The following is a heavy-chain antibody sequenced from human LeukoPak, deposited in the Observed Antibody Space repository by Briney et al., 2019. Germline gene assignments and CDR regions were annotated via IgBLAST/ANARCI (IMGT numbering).Heavy chain of an antibody. CDR3: VKAPRRPLPGAGIGYFLDS. J-gene: IGHJ4*02. V-gene: IGHV3-64D*08. CDR2: ISGNGDTT. Sequence: PGGSLRLSCSASGFTFSSYAMHWVRQAPGKGLEYVSGISGNGDTTYYPDSVKGRFIVSRDNSKNTLFLQMSRLTAEDTAVYYCVKAPRRPLPGAGIGYFLDSWGQGTRVTVSS. D-gene: IGHD6-19*01. CDR1: GFTFSSYA.